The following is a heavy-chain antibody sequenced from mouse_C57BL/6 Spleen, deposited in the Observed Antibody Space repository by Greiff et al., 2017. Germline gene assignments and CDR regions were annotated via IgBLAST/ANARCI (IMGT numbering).Heavy chain of an antibody. CDR3: RPYSNYPYFDY. CDR1: GYTFTDYE. Sequence: QVQLQQSGAELVRPGASVTLSCKASGYTFTDYEMHWVKQTPVHGLEWIGAIDPETGGTAYNQKFKGKAILTADKSSSTAYMELRSLTSEDSAVYYCRPYSNYPYFDYWGQGTTRTVSS. CDR2: IDPETGGT. D-gene: IGHD2-5*01. J-gene: IGHJ2*01. V-gene: IGHV1-15*01.